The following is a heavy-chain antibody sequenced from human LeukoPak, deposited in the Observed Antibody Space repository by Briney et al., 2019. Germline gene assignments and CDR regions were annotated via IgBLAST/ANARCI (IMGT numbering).Heavy chain of an antibody. CDR1: GYTFTNYY. V-gene: IGHV1-2*06. CDR2: INPYTGGT. Sequence: ASVKVSCKASGYTFTNYYIHWVRQAPGQGLEWMARINPYTGGTDYAQEFQGRVTMTRDTSVTTGYMELSSLRSDDTAVYYCAITHSHNAFDIWGQGTMVTVSS. D-gene: IGHD2-21*01. J-gene: IGHJ3*02. CDR3: AITHSHNAFDI.